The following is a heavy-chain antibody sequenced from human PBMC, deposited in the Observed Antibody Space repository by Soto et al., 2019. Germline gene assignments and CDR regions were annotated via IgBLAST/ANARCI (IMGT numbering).Heavy chain of an antibody. CDR1: GGTFSTYS. D-gene: IGHD2-21*01. CDR2: IIPMLGIR. J-gene: IGHJ3*02. Sequence: QVQLVQSGAEVKKPGSSVKVSCKDSGGTFSTYSMLWVRQARGQGLEWMGRIIPMLGIRNYAQRFQDRVTITADKSTATAHMKLSSLRSEDTALYYCTIGSWSGEVFDIWGQGTMVTVSS. CDR3: TIGSWSGEVFDI. V-gene: IGHV1-69*02.